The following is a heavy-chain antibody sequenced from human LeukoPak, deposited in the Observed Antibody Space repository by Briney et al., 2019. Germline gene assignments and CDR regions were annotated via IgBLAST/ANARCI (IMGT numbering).Heavy chain of an antibody. Sequence: GGSLRLSCAASGFTFSSYEMNWVRQAPGKGLEWVSYISSSGSTIYYADSVKGRFTISRDNAKTSLYLQMNSLRAEDTAVYYCARDGGIMTPDAFDIWGQGTMVTVSS. CDR3: ARDGGIMTPDAFDI. V-gene: IGHV3-48*03. J-gene: IGHJ3*02. CDR1: GFTFSSYE. CDR2: ISSSGSTI. D-gene: IGHD3-16*01.